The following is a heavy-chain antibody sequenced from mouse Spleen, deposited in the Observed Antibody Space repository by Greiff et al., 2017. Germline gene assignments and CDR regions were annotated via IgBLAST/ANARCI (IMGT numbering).Heavy chain of an antibody. Sequence: VKVVESGAELVRPGASVKLSCKASGYTFTDYYINWVKQRPGQGLEWIARIYPGSGNTYYNEKFKGKATLTAEKSSSTAYMQLSSLTSEDSAVYFCANDGPFAYWGQGTLVTVSA. CDR2: IYPGSGNT. D-gene: IGHD2-3*01. J-gene: IGHJ3*01. CDR1: GYTFTDYY. V-gene: IGHV1-76*01. CDR3: ANDGPFAY.